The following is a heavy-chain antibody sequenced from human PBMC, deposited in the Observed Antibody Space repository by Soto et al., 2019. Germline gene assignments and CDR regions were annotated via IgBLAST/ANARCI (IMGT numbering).Heavy chain of an antibody. D-gene: IGHD3-10*01. J-gene: IGHJ6*02. CDR3: ARQGFGRLHGLVDV. Sequence: QVQLQESGPGLVKPSETLSLSCTVSGGSISSYYWGWFRQSPGKRMEWIGYVHHSWGSSYNPSLLCRLAISLVTSKSQFSLKVTSVTATDPAVYYCARQGFGRLHGLVDVRSQGTTVTVSS. CDR2: VHHSWGS. V-gene: IGHV4-59*08. CDR1: GGSISSYY.